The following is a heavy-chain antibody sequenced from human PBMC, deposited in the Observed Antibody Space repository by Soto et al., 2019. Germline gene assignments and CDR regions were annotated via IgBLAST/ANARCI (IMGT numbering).Heavy chain of an antibody. Sequence: SETLSLTCTVSGGSISSSSYYWGWIRQPPGKGLEWIGSIYYSGSTYYNPSLKSRVTISVDTSKNQFSLKLSSVTAADTAVYYCARGQYYGSGSYYPYYYYYGMDVWGQGTTVTVSS. J-gene: IGHJ6*02. CDR3: ARGQYYGSGSYYPYYYYYGMDV. CDR1: GGSISSSSYY. CDR2: IYYSGST. V-gene: IGHV4-39*07. D-gene: IGHD3-10*01.